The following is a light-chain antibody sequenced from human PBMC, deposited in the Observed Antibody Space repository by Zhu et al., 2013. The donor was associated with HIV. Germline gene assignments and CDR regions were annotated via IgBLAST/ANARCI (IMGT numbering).Light chain of an antibody. CDR3: GSRDRTGIPL. Sequence: SSELTQDPAVSVALGQTISITCQGDSLSNYYASWYQQKPGQAPILVIYDGNKGPSGIPDRFSGSTSGDTASLTITGARAEDEADYYCGSRDRTGIPLFGGGTRVTVL. CDR2: DGN. V-gene: IGLV3-19*01. J-gene: IGLJ2*01. CDR1: SLSNYY.